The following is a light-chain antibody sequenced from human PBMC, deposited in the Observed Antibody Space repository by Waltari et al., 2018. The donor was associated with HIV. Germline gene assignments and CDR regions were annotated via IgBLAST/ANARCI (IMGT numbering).Light chain of an antibody. CDR3: QQYKGYPWT. CDR1: RDISNW. Sequence: DIQMTQSPSTLSASVGDRVTITCQASRDISNWLAWYQQKPGKAPKLLIYKASTLESGVPSRFSGSGSGTEFTLTINSLQPDDFASYSCQQYKGYPWTFGQGTKVEIK. J-gene: IGKJ1*01. V-gene: IGKV1-5*03. CDR2: KAS.